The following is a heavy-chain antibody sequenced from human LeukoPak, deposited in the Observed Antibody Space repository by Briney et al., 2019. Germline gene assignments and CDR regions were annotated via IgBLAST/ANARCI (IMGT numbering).Heavy chain of an antibody. CDR3: AVSGSYAFDY. V-gene: IGHV4-34*01. Sequence: SETLSLTCAVYGGSFSGYYWSWIRQPPGKGLEWIGEINHSGSTNYNPSLKSRVIISVDTSKNQFSLKLSSVTAADTAVYYCAVSGSYAFDYWGQGTLVTVSS. J-gene: IGHJ4*02. D-gene: IGHD1-26*01. CDR1: GGSFSGYY. CDR2: INHSGST.